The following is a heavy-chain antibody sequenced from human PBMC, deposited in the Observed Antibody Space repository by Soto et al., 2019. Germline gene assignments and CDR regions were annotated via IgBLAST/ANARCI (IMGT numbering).Heavy chain of an antibody. CDR1: GYSFTDYY. Sequence: QVHLVQSGAEVKEPGASVKVSCKASGYSFTDYYIHWVRQAPGQGLEWMGWMNPNSDGANYAQKFRGRVTMTRDKSLRTAYMEVKRLTSDDTAVYFCARGGGSGWHGDWFAPWGQGTLVTVSS. D-gene: IGHD6-19*01. CDR3: ARGGGSGWHGDWFAP. CDR2: MNPNSDGA. V-gene: IGHV1-2*02. J-gene: IGHJ5*02.